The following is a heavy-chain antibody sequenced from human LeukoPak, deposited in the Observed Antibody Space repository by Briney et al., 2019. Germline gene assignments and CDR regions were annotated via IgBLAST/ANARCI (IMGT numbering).Heavy chain of an antibody. J-gene: IGHJ4*02. Sequence: SETLSLTCAVYGGSFSGYSWNWIRQPPVKGLEWVGEINHSGGTNYNPSLKSRVTISVDTSKNQFSLKLSSVTAADTAVYYCTRRRNYLSHFDYWGQGTLVTVSS. CDR2: INHSGGT. D-gene: IGHD1-7*01. CDR1: GGSFSGYS. CDR3: TRRRNYLSHFDY. V-gene: IGHV4-34*01.